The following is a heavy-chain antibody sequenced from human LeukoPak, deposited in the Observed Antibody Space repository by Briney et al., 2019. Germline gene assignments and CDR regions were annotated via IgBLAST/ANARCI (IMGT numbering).Heavy chain of an antibody. D-gene: IGHD4-23*01. CDR2: ISSSGST. CDR1: GDSISSGDYY. CDR3: ARAPDYGGYYFDY. V-gene: IGHV4-61*02. Sequence: SETLSLTCTVSGDSISSGDYYWSWIRQPAGKGLEWIGRISSSGSTNYNPSLKSRVTISVDTSKNQFSLKLSSVTAADTAVYYCARAPDYGGYYFDYWGQGTLVTVSS. J-gene: IGHJ4*02.